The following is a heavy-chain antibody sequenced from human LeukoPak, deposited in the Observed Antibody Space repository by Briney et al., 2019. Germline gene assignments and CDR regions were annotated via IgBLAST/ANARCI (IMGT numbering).Heavy chain of an antibody. CDR3: AREPYYYDSSGYYWDY. CDR2: VYYTGST. Sequence: SEALSLTCIVSGGSINSYYWSWIRQPPGKGLEWIGYVYYTGSTNYSPSLKNRVTISVDKSKNQFSLKLSSVTAADTAVYYCAREPYYYDSSGYYWDYWGQGTLVTISS. J-gene: IGHJ4*02. CDR1: GGSINSYY. V-gene: IGHV4-59*12. D-gene: IGHD3-22*01.